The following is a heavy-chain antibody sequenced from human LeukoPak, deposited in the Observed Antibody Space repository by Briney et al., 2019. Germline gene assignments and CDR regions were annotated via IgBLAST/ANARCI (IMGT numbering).Heavy chain of an antibody. Sequence: EGSLRLSCAASGFTFTNYAMHWVRQAPGKGLEWVGVVSNDGSNQDYTDSVKGRFTISRDDSKNTVYLQMNSLRVDDTAMYYCARGPDPVVRGPRSAFDLWGQGTMVTVS. J-gene: IGHJ3*01. CDR2: VSNDGSNQ. D-gene: IGHD3-10*01. V-gene: IGHV3-30-3*01. CDR1: GFTFTNYA. CDR3: ARGPDPVVRGPRSAFDL.